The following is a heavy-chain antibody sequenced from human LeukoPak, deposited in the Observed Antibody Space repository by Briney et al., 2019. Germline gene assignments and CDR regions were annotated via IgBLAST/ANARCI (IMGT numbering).Heavy chain of an antibody. Sequence: SQTLSPTCAISGDSVSSNSAAWNWIRQSPSRGLEWLGRTYYRSKWYNDYAVSVKSRITINPDTSKNQFSLQLNSVTPEDTAVYYCARGGYCSSTSCSGFDPWGQGTLVTVSS. CDR3: ARGGYCSSTSCSGFDP. CDR1: GDSVSSNSAA. J-gene: IGHJ5*02. V-gene: IGHV6-1*01. D-gene: IGHD2-2*01. CDR2: TYYRSKWYN.